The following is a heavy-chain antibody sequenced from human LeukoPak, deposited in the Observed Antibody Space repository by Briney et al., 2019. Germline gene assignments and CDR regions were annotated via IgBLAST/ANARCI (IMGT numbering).Heavy chain of an antibody. CDR2: IYPGDSDT. CDR1: GYSFTSYW. D-gene: IGHD2-15*01. V-gene: IGHV5-51*01. J-gene: IGHJ4*02. CDR3: ARRPRYCSGGSCYLDY. Sequence: HGESLKISCKGSGYSFTSYWIGWVRQMPGKGLEWMGIIYPGDSDTRYSPSFQGQVTISADKSITTAYLQWSSLKASDTAMYYCARRPRYCSGGSCYLDYWGQGTLVTVSS.